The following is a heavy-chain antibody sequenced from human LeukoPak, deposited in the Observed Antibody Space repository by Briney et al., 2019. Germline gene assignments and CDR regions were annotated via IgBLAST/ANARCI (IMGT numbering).Heavy chain of an antibody. CDR3: ARGNSSSWPLDY. V-gene: IGHV4-61*02. Sequence: TLSLTCTVSGGSISSASYYWSWIRQPAGKGLEWIGRVYTSGITNYNPSLESRVTMSVDTSRNQLSLDLNSVTAADTAVYYCARGNSSSWPLDYWGQGTLVTVSS. CDR2: VYTSGIT. CDR1: GGSISSASYY. J-gene: IGHJ4*02. D-gene: IGHD6-13*01.